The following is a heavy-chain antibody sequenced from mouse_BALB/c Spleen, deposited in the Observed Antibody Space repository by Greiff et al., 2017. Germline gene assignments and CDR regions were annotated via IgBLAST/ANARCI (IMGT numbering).Heavy chain of an antibody. CDR1: GYSITSGYY. D-gene: IGHD1-1*01. CDR2: ISYDGSN. Sequence: EVKVEESGPGLVKPSQSLSLTCSVTGYSITSGYYWNWIRQFPGNKLEWMGYISYDGSNNYNPSLKNRISITRDTSKNQFFLKLNSVTTEDTATYYCARASDYYGSSHYAMDYWGQGTSVTVSS. J-gene: IGHJ4*01. CDR3: ARASDYYGSSHYAMDY. V-gene: IGHV3-6*02.